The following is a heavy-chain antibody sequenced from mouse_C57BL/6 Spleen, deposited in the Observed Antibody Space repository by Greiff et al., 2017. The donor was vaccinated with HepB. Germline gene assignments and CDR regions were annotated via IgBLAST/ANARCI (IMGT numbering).Heavy chain of an antibody. J-gene: IGHJ3*01. V-gene: IGHV1-76*01. D-gene: IGHD1-1*01. CDR1: GYTFTDYY. CDR3: ARGGDYDRSFAY. CDR2: IDPGSGNT. Sequence: QVTLKESGAELVRPGASVKLSCKASGYTFTDYYINWVKQRPGQGLEWIARIDPGSGNTYYNEKFKGKATLTAEKSSSTAYMQLSSLTSEDSAVYFCARGGDYDRSFAYWGQGTLVIVS.